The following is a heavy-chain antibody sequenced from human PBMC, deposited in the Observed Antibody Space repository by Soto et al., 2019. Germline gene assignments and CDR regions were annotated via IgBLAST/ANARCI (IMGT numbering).Heavy chain of an antibody. Sequence: SETLSLTCTVSGGSISSSSYYWGWIRQPPGKGLEWIGSIYYSGSTYYNPSLKSRVTISVDTSKNQFSLKLSSVTAADTAVYYCARHTPYPGYYGSGTYPPYYYYMDVWGKGTTVTVSS. CDR2: IYYSGST. CDR3: ARHTPYPGYYGSGTYPPYYYYMDV. J-gene: IGHJ6*03. D-gene: IGHD3-10*01. CDR1: GGSISSSSYY. V-gene: IGHV4-39*01.